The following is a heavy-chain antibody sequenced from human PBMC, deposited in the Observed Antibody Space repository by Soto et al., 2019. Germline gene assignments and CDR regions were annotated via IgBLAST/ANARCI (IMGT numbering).Heavy chain of an antibody. CDR1: GYTLNTYG. CDR3: ARGTYFDY. CDR2: ISANNDHT. V-gene: IGHV1-18*01. J-gene: IGHJ4*02. Sequence: QVQLVQSGAEVKKPGASVKVSCKASGYTLNTYGITWVRQAPGQGLEWMGWISANNDHTNYPQKLQGRVSMTTDTSTSTAYMELRSLTSDATALYYCARGTYFDYWGQGTLVTVSS.